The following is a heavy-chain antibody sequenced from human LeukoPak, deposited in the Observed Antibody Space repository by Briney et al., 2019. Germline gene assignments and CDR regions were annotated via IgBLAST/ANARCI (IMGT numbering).Heavy chain of an antibody. V-gene: IGHV3-23*01. CDR2: ISGSGGST. J-gene: IGHJ4*02. D-gene: IGHD3-3*01. Sequence: GGSLRLSCAASGFTFSSYAMSWVRQAPGKGLEWVSAISGSGGSTYYADSVKGRFTISRDNSKNTLYLQMNSLRAEDTAVYYCAKLPYDFWSGYLDYWGQGTLVTVSS. CDR1: GFTFSSYA. CDR3: AKLPYDFWSGYLDY.